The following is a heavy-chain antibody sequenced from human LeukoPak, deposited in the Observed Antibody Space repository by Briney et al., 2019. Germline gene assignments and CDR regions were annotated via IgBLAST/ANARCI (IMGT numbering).Heavy chain of an antibody. Sequence: SETLSLTCTVSGYSISSGYYWGWIRQPPGKGLEWIGSIYHSGSTYYNPSLKSRVTISVDTSKNQFSLKLSSVTAADTAVYYCARGGYSPFDYWGQGTLVTVSS. CDR2: IYHSGST. CDR3: ARGGYSPFDY. V-gene: IGHV4-38-2*02. J-gene: IGHJ4*02. CDR1: GYSISSGYY. D-gene: IGHD6-13*01.